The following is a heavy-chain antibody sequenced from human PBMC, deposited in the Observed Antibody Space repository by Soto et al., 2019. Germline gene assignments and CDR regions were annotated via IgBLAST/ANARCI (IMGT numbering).Heavy chain of an antibody. CDR2: ITISGNYI. D-gene: IGHD2-8*01. J-gene: IGHJ5*02. CDR1: GFAFQTYT. V-gene: IGHV3-21*01. Sequence: EGQLVESGGGLVKPGGSLRLSCAASGFAFQTYTMEWLRQPPGKGLEWVSSITISGNYIYYADSVKGRFTISRDNRRNSVYPPMNSLRAEDTAVYYCAKVGVLRTNFRWFDLWGQGTLVTVSS. CDR3: AKVGVLRTNFRWFDL.